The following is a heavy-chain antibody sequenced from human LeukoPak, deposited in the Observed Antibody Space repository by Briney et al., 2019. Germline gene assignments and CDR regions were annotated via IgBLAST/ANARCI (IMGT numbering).Heavy chain of an antibody. V-gene: IGHV1-2*02. Sequence: ASVKVSCKASGYTFTGYYMHWVRQAPGQGLEWMGWINPNSGGTNYAQKFQGRVTMTRDTSISTAYMELSRLRSDDTAVYYCARAIAVVQLNWFDPWGREPWSPSPQ. CDR3: ARAIAVVQLNWFDP. D-gene: IGHD2-2*01. CDR2: INPNSGGT. J-gene: IGHJ5*02. CDR1: GYTFTGYY.